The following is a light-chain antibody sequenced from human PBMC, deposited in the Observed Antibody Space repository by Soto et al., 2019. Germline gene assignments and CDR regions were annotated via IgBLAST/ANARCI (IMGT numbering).Light chain of an antibody. CDR1: QSVGTY. Sequence: EIVLTQSPATLSLSPGERAILSCWASQSVGTYLAWYQQKPGQAPRLLIYDASNRATGIPARFGGSGSGTDFTLTINSLEPEDFAVYYCQQRSNWPGTFGPGTKVDIK. J-gene: IGKJ3*01. CDR2: DAS. CDR3: QQRSNWPGT. V-gene: IGKV3-11*01.